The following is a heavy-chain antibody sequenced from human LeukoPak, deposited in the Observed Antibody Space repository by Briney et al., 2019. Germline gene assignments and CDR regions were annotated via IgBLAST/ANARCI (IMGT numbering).Heavy chain of an antibody. J-gene: IGHJ3*02. CDR3: ARGLDPRLLRFLEWLSPRDAFDI. CDR1: GGSINSDSYY. D-gene: IGHD3-3*01. CDR2: SYYSGSS. V-gene: IGHV4-39*07. Sequence: SETLSLTCTVSGGSINSDSYYWSWIRQPPGKGLEWIGSSYYSGSSYYNPSLKSRVTISRDPSKSQVSLTLSSVTAADTAVYYCARGLDPRLLRFLEWLSPRDAFDIWGQGTMVTVSS.